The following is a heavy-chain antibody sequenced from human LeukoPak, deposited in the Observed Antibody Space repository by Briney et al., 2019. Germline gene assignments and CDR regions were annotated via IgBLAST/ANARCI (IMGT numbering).Heavy chain of an antibody. Sequence: ASVKVSCKASGYTFTSYDINWVRQAPGQGLEWMGWINPNSGNTDYAQKFQGRVTITRNTSISTAYMELSSLRSEDTAVYYCARASAHRTTITYPFDYWGEGTVATVSS. V-gene: IGHV1-8*03. CDR3: ARASAHRTTITYPFDY. CDR1: GYTFTSYD. J-gene: IGHJ4*02. CDR2: INPNSGNT. D-gene: IGHD4-11*01.